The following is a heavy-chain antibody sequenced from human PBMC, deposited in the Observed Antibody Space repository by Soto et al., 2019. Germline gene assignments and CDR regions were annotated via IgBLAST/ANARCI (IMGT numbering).Heavy chain of an antibody. J-gene: IGHJ6*02. Sequence: PVLSIRVSCGAAGFSCSSYAMSQVHKTPGKGLEWVSAISGSGGSTYYADSVKGRFTISRDNSKNTLYLQMNSLRAEDTAVYYCAKDKKWFLDLDYYGMDVWGQGTTVTVSS. D-gene: IGHD3-3*01. CDR1: GFSCSSYA. V-gene: IGHV3-23*01. CDR3: AKDKKWFLDLDYYGMDV. CDR2: ISGSGGST.